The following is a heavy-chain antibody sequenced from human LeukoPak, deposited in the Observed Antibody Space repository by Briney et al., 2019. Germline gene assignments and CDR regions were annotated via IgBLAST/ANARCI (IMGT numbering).Heavy chain of an antibody. D-gene: IGHD3-22*01. Sequence: GGSLRLSCAASGFTFSSYAMSWVRQAPGKGLEWVSGISGSGGRTHYADSVKGRFTISRDNSKNTLYLQMNSLRAEDTAVYYCAREATPGVPRGLLLWGQGTLVTVSS. CDR1: GFTFSSYA. J-gene: IGHJ4*02. CDR2: ISGSGGRT. V-gene: IGHV3-23*01. CDR3: AREATPGVPRGLLL.